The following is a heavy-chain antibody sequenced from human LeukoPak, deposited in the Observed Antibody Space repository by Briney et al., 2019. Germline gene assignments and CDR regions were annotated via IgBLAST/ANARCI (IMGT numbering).Heavy chain of an antibody. J-gene: IGHJ2*01. D-gene: IGHD6-6*01. CDR2: VLYSGSG. V-gene: IGHV4-59*01. CDR1: GGSISSYY. CDR3: ARSFVSSIAARHWYFDP. Sequence: SETLSLTCTVSGGSISSYYWNWIRQSPGKGLEWIGYVLYSGSGDYNPSLKSRVTILIDTSKNQFSLKLSSVTTADTAVYYCARSFVSSIAARHWYFDPWGRGTRVTVSS.